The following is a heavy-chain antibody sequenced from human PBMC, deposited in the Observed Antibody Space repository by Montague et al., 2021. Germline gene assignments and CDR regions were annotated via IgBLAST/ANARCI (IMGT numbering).Heavy chain of an antibody. CDR1: GYSFNNYW. Sequence: PVAEVKTPGESLTISCKTSGYSFNNYWIGWVRQLPGKGLEWLGGVYPGDSDTKYGPSFQGHVTISADRSSKTAYLQWNSLKTSDTAMYYCVRQPIISISGWFDPWGQGTQVTVSS. D-gene: IGHD3-3*02. CDR3: VRQPIISISGWFDP. J-gene: IGHJ5*02. CDR2: VYPGDSDT. V-gene: IGHV5-51*01.